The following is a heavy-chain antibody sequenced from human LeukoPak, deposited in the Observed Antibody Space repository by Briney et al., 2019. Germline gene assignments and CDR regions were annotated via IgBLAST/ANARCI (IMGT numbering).Heavy chain of an antibody. V-gene: IGHV6-1*01. CDR1: GDSVSSNSAA. CDR2: TYYRSLWYN. Sequence: SQTLSLTCVISGDSVSSNSAAWSWIRQSPSRGLEWLGRTYYRSLWYNDYAVSVKSRIVINPDTSKNQFSLQLNSVSPEDTAVYYCTRGSSSSSWYFDYWGQGTLVTVSS. CDR3: TRGSSSSSWYFDY. J-gene: IGHJ4*02. D-gene: IGHD6-13*01.